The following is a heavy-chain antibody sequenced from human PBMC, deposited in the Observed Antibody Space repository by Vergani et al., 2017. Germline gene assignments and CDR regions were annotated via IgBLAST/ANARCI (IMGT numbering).Heavy chain of an antibody. D-gene: IGHD2-8*01. J-gene: IGHJ4*02. CDR1: GFNFRSFG. V-gene: IGHV3-30*19. CDR2: IAYDGKKT. Sequence: QARLEQTGGGAVQPGGSLRLSCEASGFNFRSFGMHWVRQAPGKGLEWLAHIAYDGKKTDFADSVKGRFTVSRDNSKDTLYLQMNSLRAEDTAVYYCARGYCTNSICRGKVDSWGQGTLVTVSS. CDR3: ARGYCTNSICRGKVDS.